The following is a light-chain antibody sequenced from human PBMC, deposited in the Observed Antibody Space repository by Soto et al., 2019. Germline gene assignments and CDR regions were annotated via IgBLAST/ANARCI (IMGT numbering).Light chain of an antibody. Sequence: EIVLTQSPGTLSLSPGERATLSCRASQSVSGRYLAWYQQKPGQAPRLLIYGASSRAPGIPDRFSGSGSGRDFTLTISRLGPEDFAVYYCQQYVSSPRTFGQGTKVEIK. J-gene: IGKJ1*01. CDR2: GAS. V-gene: IGKV3-20*01. CDR1: QSVSGRY. CDR3: QQYVSSPRT.